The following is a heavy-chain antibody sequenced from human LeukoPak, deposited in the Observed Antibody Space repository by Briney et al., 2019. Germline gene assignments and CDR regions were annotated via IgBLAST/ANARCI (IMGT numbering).Heavy chain of an antibody. V-gene: IGHV3-21*01. CDR3: ARVNSGWFDP. D-gene: IGHD3-10*01. Sequence: GGSLRLSCAASGFTFSTYSMNWVRQAPGKGLEWVSSISGSSSYIYYADSVKGRFTISRDNANNSLYLQMNSLRAEDTAIYYCARVNSGWFDPWGQGTLVTVSS. J-gene: IGHJ5*02. CDR2: ISGSSSYI. CDR1: GFTFSTYS.